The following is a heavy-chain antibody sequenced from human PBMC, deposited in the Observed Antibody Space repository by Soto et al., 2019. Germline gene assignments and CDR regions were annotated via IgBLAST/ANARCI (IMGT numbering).Heavy chain of an antibody. V-gene: IGHV1-69*06. J-gene: IGHJ6*02. CDR1: GDTFSSSG. Sequence: SVKVSCKXSGDTFSSSGVNWVRQAPGQGLEWMGGITPIYNKTTYAQRFQGRVTLTADTSTRTAYMELSSLRSDDTAIYYCARAPLFTVITHYSMDVWGQGTTVTVSS. CDR2: ITPIYNKT. CDR3: ARAPLFTVITHYSMDV. D-gene: IGHD4-4*01.